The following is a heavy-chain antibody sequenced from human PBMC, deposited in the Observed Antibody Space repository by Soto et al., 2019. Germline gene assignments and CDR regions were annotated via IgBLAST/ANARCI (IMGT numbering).Heavy chain of an antibody. CDR1: GFTFSSYG. D-gene: IGHD6-13*01. CDR2: IWYDGSNK. V-gene: IGHV3-33*01. CDR3: ARVPLAAAGRWVFDY. Sequence: QVQLVESGGGVVQPGRSLRLSCAASGFTFSSYGMHWVRQAPGKGLEWVAVIWYDGSNKYYADSVKGRFTISRDNSKNTLYLQMNSLRAEDTAVYYCARVPLAAAGRWVFDYWGQGTLVTVSS. J-gene: IGHJ4*02.